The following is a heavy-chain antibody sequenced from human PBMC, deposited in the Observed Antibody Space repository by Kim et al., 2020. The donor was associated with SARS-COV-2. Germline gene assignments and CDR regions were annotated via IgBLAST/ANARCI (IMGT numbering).Heavy chain of an antibody. CDR3: ARHFCSGGSCYPGWFDP. V-gene: IGHV4-59*08. D-gene: IGHD2-15*01. J-gene: IGHJ5*02. Sequence: LKSRVTISVATSKIQFSMKLSSVTAADTAVYYCARHFCSGGSCYPGWFDPWGQGTLVTVSS.